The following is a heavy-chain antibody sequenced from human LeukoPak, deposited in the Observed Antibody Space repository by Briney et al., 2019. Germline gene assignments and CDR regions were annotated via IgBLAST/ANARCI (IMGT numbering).Heavy chain of an antibody. Sequence: SETLVLTCTVSGGSISDHYWSLIRQPSGKGLEWIGGIHSSGGANYRPFLKSPIPLSVDTSHNYFSLNVASVNGAGPALYFLWRDVSYASGWSTPESWGQGILVTVSS. CDR2: IHSSGGA. D-gene: IGHD6-19*01. CDR3: WRDVSYASGWSTPES. V-gene: IGHV4-4*07. CDR1: GGSISDHY. J-gene: IGHJ5*02.